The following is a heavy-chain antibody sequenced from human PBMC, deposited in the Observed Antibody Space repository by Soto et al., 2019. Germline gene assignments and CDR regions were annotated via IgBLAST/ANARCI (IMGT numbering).Heavy chain of an antibody. Sequence: SQTLSLTCAISGDSVSSNSAAWNWIRQSPSRGLEWLGRTYYRSKWYNDYAVSVKSRITINPDTSKNQFSLQLNSVTPEDTAVYYCARDHCSGGSCYPTPHGMDVWGQGTTVTVSS. V-gene: IGHV6-1*01. D-gene: IGHD2-15*01. J-gene: IGHJ6*02. CDR2: TYYRSKWYN. CDR1: GDSVSSNSAA. CDR3: ARDHCSGGSCYPTPHGMDV.